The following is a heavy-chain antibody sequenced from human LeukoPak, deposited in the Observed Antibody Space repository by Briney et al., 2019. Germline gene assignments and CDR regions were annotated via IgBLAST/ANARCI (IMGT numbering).Heavy chain of an antibody. CDR3: ARDGNFYFDL. V-gene: IGHV3-21*05. Sequence: GGSLRLSCAASGFTFITYSMTWVRQAPGKGLEWLSYIRSSNSYTNYADSVKGRFTISRDNAKNSLYLQMNSLRAEDTAVYYCARDGNFYFDLWGRGTLVTVSS. CDR1: GFTFITYS. J-gene: IGHJ2*01. D-gene: IGHD1-7*01. CDR2: IRSSNSYT.